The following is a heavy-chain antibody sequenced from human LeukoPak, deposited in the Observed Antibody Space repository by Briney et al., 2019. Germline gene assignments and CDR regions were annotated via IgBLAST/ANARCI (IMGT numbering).Heavy chain of an antibody. J-gene: IGHJ5*02. D-gene: IGHD3-9*01. CDR1: GFTFSSYW. Sequence: GGSLRLSCAASGFTFSSYWMHWVRQAPGKGLVWVSDISSDGKTARYADSVKGRFTISRDNAKNTLNLQMNSLRAEDTAVYYCARDQVPDILTGYFPYEFDPWGQGTLATVSS. V-gene: IGHV3-74*01. CDR2: ISSDGKTA. CDR3: ARDQVPDILTGYFPYEFDP.